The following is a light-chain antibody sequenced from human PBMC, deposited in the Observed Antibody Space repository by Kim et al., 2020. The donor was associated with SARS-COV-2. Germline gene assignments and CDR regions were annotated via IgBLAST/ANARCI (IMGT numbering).Light chain of an antibody. V-gene: IGKV3-15*01. CDR2: AAS. Sequence: SPGENAPPSCRASQTVKSIQAWYQQKPGQAPRLLVYAASTGATGIPVRFSGSGSGTEFTLTISSLQSEDFAVYYCQQYSNWPPACTFGQGTRLAI. CDR3: QQYSNWPPACT. J-gene: IGKJ2*02. CDR1: QTVKSI.